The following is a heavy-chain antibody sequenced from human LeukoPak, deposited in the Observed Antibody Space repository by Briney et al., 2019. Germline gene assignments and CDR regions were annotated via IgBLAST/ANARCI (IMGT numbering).Heavy chain of an antibody. J-gene: IGHJ3*02. Sequence: SGTLSLTCTVSGGSLSSYFWSWIRPPAGTGLEWIGRIYTSGSTNYNPSLKSGVTMSVDTSKKQFTLQLSSVTAADTAVYYCARYTKDAFDIWGQGTMVTVSS. CDR2: IYTSGST. CDR3: ARYTKDAFDI. V-gene: IGHV4-4*07. D-gene: IGHD2-8*01. CDR1: GGSLSSYF.